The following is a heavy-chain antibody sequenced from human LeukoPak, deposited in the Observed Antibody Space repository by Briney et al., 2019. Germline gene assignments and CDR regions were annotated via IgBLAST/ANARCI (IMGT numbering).Heavy chain of an antibody. CDR3: VKSYYDSSGYYYVRCFDY. CDR1: GFTFSSYA. D-gene: IGHD3-22*01. CDR2: ISGSGGST. V-gene: IGHV3-23*01. J-gene: IGHJ4*02. Sequence: GGSLRLSCAAPGFTFSSYAMSWVRQAPGKGLEWVSAISGSGGSTYYADSVKGRFTISRDNSKNTLYLQMSSLRAEDTAVYYCVKSYYDSSGYYYVRCFDYWGQGTLVTVSS.